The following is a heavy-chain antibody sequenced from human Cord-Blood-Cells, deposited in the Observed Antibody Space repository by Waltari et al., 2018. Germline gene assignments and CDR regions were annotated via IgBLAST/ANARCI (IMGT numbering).Heavy chain of an antibody. D-gene: IGHD5-18*01. CDR2: ISSSSSYI. V-gene: IGHV3-21*01. J-gene: IGHJ4*02. CDR3: ARDQLWVYYFDY. Sequence: EVQLVESGGGLVKPGGSLRLSCAASGFTFSSYRMNWVRQAPGKGLEWVSSISSSSSYIYYADSVKGRFTISRDNAKNSLYLQMNSLRADDTAVYYCARDQLWVYYFDYWGQGTLVTVSS. CDR1: GFTFSSYR.